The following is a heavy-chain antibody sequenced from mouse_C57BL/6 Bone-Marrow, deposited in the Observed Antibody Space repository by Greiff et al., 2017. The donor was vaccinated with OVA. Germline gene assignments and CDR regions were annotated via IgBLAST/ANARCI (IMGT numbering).Heavy chain of an antibody. Sequence: QVHVKQSGAELVRPGASVKLSCKASGYTFTDYYISWVKQRPGQGLEWIARIYPGSGNIYYNEKFKGKATLTAEKSSSTAYMQLSSLTSDDSAVYFCAGSERLRDYFDYWGQGTTLTVSS. CDR2: IYPGSGNI. J-gene: IGHJ2*01. CDR3: AGSERLRDYFDY. CDR1: GYTFTDYY. V-gene: IGHV1-76*01. D-gene: IGHD2-2*01.